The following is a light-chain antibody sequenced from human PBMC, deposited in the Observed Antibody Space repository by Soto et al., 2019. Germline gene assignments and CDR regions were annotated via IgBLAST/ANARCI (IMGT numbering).Light chain of an antibody. J-gene: IGLJ2*01. CDR2: SNN. CDR3: AAWDDSLTAVV. Sequence: QSVLTQPPSASGTPGQRVTISCSGSSSNIGRNTVNWYQQLPGTAPKVLIYSNNQRPSGVPARLSGSQSGTSASLAISGLQSEDEADYYCAAWDDSLTAVVFGGVPNLTVL. CDR1: SSNIGRNT. V-gene: IGLV1-44*01.